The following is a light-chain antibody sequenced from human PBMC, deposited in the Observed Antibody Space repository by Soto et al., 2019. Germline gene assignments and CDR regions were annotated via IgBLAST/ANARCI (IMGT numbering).Light chain of an antibody. V-gene: IGLV2-14*01. CDR3: SSYSTSGSLV. J-gene: IGLJ2*01. CDR1: SSDVGGYNY. CDR2: DVS. Sequence: QSALTQPASVSGSPGQSITISCTGTSSDVGGYNYVSWYQQHPGKAPKLMIYDVSNRPSGVSNRFSGSKSGNTASLTISGIQAEDEAYYYCSSYSTSGSLVFGGGNQLAVL.